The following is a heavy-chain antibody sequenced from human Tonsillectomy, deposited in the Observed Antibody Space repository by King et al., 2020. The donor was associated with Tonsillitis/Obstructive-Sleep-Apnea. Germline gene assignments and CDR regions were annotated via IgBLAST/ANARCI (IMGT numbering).Heavy chain of an antibody. D-gene: IGHD2-2*01. J-gene: IGHJ4*02. CDR1: GYXFTSYT. Sequence: QLVQSGAEVKKPGASVKVSCKASGYXFTSYTLHWVRQAPGQRLEWMGWINAGNGNTKYSQRFQGRVTITRDTSATTAYMELSSLRSEDTAVYFCAAASAAPYYFDYWGQGTLVTVSS. CDR2: INAGNGNT. V-gene: IGHV1-3*01. CDR3: AAASAAPYYFDY.